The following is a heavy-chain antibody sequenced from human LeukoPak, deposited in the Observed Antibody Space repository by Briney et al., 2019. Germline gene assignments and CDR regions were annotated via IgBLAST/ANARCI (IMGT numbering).Heavy chain of an antibody. Sequence: GGSLRLSCAASGFTFSSYSMNWVRQAPGKELEWVSYISSSSSTIYYADSVKGRFTISRDNAKNSLYLQMNSLRAEDTAVYYCARDLHLTIAARGDWGQGTLVTVSS. J-gene: IGHJ4*02. D-gene: IGHD6-6*01. CDR3: ARDLHLTIAARGD. V-gene: IGHV3-48*04. CDR1: GFTFSSYS. CDR2: ISSSSSTI.